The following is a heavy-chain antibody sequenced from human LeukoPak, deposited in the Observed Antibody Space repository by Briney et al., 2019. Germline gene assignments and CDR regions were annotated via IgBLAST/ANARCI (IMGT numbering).Heavy chain of an antibody. V-gene: IGHV4-59*01. CDR2: IYYSGST. CDR1: GGSISSYY. D-gene: IGHD2-2*01. CDR3: AREGRLVVPAAIGALRHMDV. J-gene: IGHJ6*03. Sequence: SETLSLTCTVSGGSISSYYWSWIRQPPGKGLEWTGYIYYSGSTNYNPSLKSRVTISVDTSKNQFSLKLSSVTAADTAVYYCAREGRLVVPAAIGALRHMDVWGKGTTVTVSS.